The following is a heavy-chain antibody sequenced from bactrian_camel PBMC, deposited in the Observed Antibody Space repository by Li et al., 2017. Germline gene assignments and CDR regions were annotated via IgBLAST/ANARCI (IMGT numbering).Heavy chain of an antibody. Sequence: HVQLVESGGGSVQAGGSLRLSCAASKYTANIRCMAWFRQAPGMEREGVATITTGTGNTDYADSVKGRFTISQDGAENTAYLQMNGLKPEDTAMYYCAASRLGSTINWRHRLLGRRDPGHRL. CDR2: ITTGTGNT. V-gene: IGHV3S1*01. D-gene: IGHD4*01. J-gene: IGHJ7*01. CDR1: KYTANIRC.